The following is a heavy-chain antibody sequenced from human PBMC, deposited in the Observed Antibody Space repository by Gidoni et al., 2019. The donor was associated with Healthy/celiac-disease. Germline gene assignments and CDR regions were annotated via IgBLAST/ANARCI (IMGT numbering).Heavy chain of an antibody. CDR2: IYSSGST. J-gene: IGHJ4*02. CDR3: ARALFGEVAVAGTRRVGIFDY. Sequence: QVQLHESGPGLVKPSQTLSLTCTVSGGSISSGGYYWSWIRQHPGKGLEWIGYIYSSGSTYYNPSLKSRVTISVDTSKNQFSLKLSSVTAADTAVYYCARALFGEVAVAGTRRVGIFDYWGQGTLVTVSS. V-gene: IGHV4-31*03. D-gene: IGHD6-19*01. CDR1: GGSISSGGYY.